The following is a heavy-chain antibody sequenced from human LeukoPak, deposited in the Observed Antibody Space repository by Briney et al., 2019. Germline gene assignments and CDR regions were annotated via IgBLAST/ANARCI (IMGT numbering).Heavy chain of an antibody. CDR2: IYYSGST. CDR1: GGSISSSSYY. CDR3: ASSLGYFDY. V-gene: IGHV4-39*01. J-gene: IGHJ4*02. Sequence: SETLSLTCIVSGGSISSSSYYWGWIRQPPGKGLEWIGSIYYSGSTYYNPSLKSRVTISVDTSKNQFSLKLSSVTAADTAVYYCASSLGYFDYWGQGTLVTVSS.